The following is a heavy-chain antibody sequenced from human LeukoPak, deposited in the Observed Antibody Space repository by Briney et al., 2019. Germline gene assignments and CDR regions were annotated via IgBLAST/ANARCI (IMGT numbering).Heavy chain of an antibody. CDR1: GYTFTGYY. CDR3: ARVSAVAGTGRHFDY. J-gene: IGHJ4*02. D-gene: IGHD6-19*01. CDR2: INPNSGGT. Sequence: ASVKVSCKASGYTFTGYYMHWVRQAPGQGLEWMGRINPNSGGTNYAQKFQGRVTMTRDTSISTAYMELSRLRSDDTAVYYCARVSAVAGTGRHFDYWGQGTLVTVSS. V-gene: IGHV1-2*06.